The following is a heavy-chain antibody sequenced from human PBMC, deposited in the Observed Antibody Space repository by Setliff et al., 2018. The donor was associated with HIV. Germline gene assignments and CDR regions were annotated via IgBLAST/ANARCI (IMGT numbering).Heavy chain of an antibody. V-gene: IGHV4-59*08. CDR1: GGSIVRYY. D-gene: IGHD2-21*02. CDR3: ARLLQGGNYAFDI. CDR2: IYYSGST. J-gene: IGHJ3*02. Sequence: SETQSLTCTVSGGSIVRYYWTWIRQPPGKGLEWIGYIYYSGSTNYNPSLKSRVIISVDTSKMQFSLKLRSVTAADTAMYYCARLLQGGNYAFDIWGQGTMVTVSS.